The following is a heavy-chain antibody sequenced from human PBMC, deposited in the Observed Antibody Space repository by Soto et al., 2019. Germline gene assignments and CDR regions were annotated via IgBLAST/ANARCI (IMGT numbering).Heavy chain of an antibody. CDR2: THADERT. D-gene: IGHD3-10*02. J-gene: IGHJ4*02. CDR1: GDSNSFYS. CDR3: STFQMFTISGIFTY. V-gene: IGHV4-4*08. Sequence: QVLLQESGPGLVKPSETLSLTCLISGDSNSFYSWSWIRQPPGKGLEWVAYTHADERTDYNPSLKSRVAISVDSSKSQFSLLLTSVTVADTAVYSCSTFQMFTISGIFTYWGRGTLVTVSS.